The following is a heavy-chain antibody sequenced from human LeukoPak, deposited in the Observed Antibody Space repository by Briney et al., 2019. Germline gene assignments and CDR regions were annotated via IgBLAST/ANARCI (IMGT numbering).Heavy chain of an antibody. D-gene: IGHD6-19*01. Sequence: PSETLSLTCAVSGGSISSGGYSWSRIRQPPGKGLEWIGYIYHSGSTYYNPSLKSRVTISADTSKNQFSLKLTSVTAADTAVYYCAREIIVTGTRDWFDPWGQGTLVTVSS. V-gene: IGHV4-30-2*01. J-gene: IGHJ5*02. CDR3: AREIIVTGTRDWFDP. CDR2: IYHSGST. CDR1: GGSISSGGYS.